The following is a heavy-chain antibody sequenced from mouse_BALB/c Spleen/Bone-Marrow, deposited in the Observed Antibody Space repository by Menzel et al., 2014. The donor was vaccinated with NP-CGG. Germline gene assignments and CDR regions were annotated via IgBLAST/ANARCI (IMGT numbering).Heavy chain of an antibody. J-gene: IGHJ3*01. Sequence: EVMLVESGGGLVQPGGSLKLSCAASGFTFSCYTMSWVRQTPEKRLEWVAYISNGGGSTYYPDTVKGRFTISRDNAKNTLYLQMSSLKSEDTAMYYCARHRRYDVWFAYWGQGTLVTVSA. CDR2: ISNGGGST. V-gene: IGHV5-12-2*01. CDR3: ARHRRYDVWFAY. D-gene: IGHD2-14*01. CDR1: GFTFSCYT.